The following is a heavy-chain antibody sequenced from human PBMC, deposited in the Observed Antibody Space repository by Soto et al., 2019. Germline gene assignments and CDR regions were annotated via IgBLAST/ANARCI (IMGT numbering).Heavy chain of an antibody. V-gene: IGHV4-39*01. CDR2: IYYSGST. CDR1: GGSITSSSYY. CDR3: MLGSGWKDFDY. D-gene: IGHD3-22*01. J-gene: IGHJ4*02. Sequence: SETLSLTCTVSGGSITSSSYYWGWIRQPPGKGLEWIGNIYYSGSTYYNPSLKSRVTISVDTSKNQFSLKLSSVTATDTAVYYCMLGSGWKDFDYWGQGTLVTVS.